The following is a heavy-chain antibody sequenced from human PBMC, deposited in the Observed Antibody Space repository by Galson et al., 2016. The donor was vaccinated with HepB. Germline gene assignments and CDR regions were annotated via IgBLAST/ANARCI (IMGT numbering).Heavy chain of an antibody. D-gene: IGHD2-2*02. CDR3: ARALPYTVVPDY. J-gene: IGHJ4*02. CDR2: ISGTNSYT. V-gene: IGHV3-11*06. Sequence: SLRLSCAVSGFTFRDYYMTWIRRAPGKGLEWISYISGTNSYTKYADFVKGRLTMSRDNDKNSLFLQMNSLRAEDTAVYYCARALPYTVVPDYWGQGTLVTVST. CDR1: GFTFRDYY.